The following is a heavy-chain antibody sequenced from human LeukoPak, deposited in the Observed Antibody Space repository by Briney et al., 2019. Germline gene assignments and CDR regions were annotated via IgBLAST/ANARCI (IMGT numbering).Heavy chain of an antibody. V-gene: IGHV4-39*01. D-gene: IGHD2-15*01. CDR2: MYYSGST. Sequence: SETLSLTCTVSGGSISSSTYYWGWIRQPPGKGLEWIGSMYYSGSTYYNPSLKSRVTISVDTSKNQFSLKLSSVTAADTAVYYCARGGCSGGSCREGYFDYWGQGTLVTVS. J-gene: IGHJ4*02. CDR3: ARGGCSGGSCREGYFDY. CDR1: GGSISSSTYY.